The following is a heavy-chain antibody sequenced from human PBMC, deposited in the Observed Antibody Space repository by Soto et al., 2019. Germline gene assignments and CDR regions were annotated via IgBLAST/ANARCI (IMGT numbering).Heavy chain of an antibody. CDR2: IYYSGST. CDR3: ARLGTIVVLFSIGPARQYLFDF. J-gene: IGHJ4*02. D-gene: IGHD2-21*01. V-gene: IGHV4-39*01. Sequence: SETLSLTCTVSGGSISSSTYYWGWIRQPPGKGLEWIGSIYYSGSTYYNPSLKSRVTISVDTSKNQFSLKLSSVTAADTAVYYCARLGTIVVLFSIGPARQYLFDFWGQGTLVP. CDR1: GGSISSSTYY.